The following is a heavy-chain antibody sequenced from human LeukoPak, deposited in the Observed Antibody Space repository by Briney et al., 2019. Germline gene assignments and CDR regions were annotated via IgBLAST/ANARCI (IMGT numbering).Heavy chain of an antibody. V-gene: IGHV4-59*01. D-gene: IGHD3-10*01. CDR2: IHYSGST. Sequence: PSETLSLTCTVSGGSISSYYWSWIRQPPGKGLEWIGYIHYSGSTTYNPSLKSRVTISVDTSKNQFSLKLSSVTAADTAVYYCARSSYYFGADAFDIWGQGTMVTVSS. CDR3: ARSSYYFGADAFDI. J-gene: IGHJ3*02. CDR1: GGSISSYY.